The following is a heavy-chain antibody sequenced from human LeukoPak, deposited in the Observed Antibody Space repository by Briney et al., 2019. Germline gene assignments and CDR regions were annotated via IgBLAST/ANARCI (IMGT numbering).Heavy chain of an antibody. D-gene: IGHD7-27*01. V-gene: IGHV4-39*02. Sequence: SETLSLTCSVSGDSISLSFYYWGWIRQPPGKALEWIGSVYYSGTTSYNPSLKSRVTISVDMSKNHFSLRLRSVTAADTAVYYCAKRGIDPWGQGTLVTVSS. J-gene: IGHJ5*02. CDR2: VYYSGTT. CDR3: AKRGIDP. CDR1: GDSISLSFYY.